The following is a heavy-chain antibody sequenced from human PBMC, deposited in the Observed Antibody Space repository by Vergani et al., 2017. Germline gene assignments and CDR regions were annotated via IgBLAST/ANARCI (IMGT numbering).Heavy chain of an antibody. V-gene: IGHV4-34*02. J-gene: IGHJ6*04. Sequence: QVQLQQWGAGLLKPSETLSLTCGVYGGSFSGYYGTWIRQTPKKGLEWIGEINHSGDTNYNPSLKSRLTISIVMSRYQFFLTPRSVTAADTAFYYCAIGRVCLHVWGRGTAVTVSS. CDR2: INHSGDT. D-gene: IGHD2-8*01. CDR1: GGSFSGYY. CDR3: AIGRVCLHV.